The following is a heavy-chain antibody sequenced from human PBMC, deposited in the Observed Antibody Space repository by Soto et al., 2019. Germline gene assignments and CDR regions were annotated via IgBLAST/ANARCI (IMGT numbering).Heavy chain of an antibody. Sequence: QMQLVQSGPEVKKPGTSVKVSCKASGFTFTSSAVQWVRQARGQRLEWIGWIVVGSGNTNYAQKFQERVTITRDMSTSTAYMELSSLRSEDTAVYYCAAEERGSAYYYYGMDVWGQGTTVTVSS. D-gene: IGHD2-15*01. CDR2: IVVGSGNT. J-gene: IGHJ6*02. CDR1: GFTFTSSA. CDR3: AAEERGSAYYYYGMDV. V-gene: IGHV1-58*01.